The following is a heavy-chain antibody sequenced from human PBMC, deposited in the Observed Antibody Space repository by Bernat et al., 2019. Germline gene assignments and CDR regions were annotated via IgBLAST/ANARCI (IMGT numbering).Heavy chain of an antibody. Sequence: EVQLVESGGGLVQPGGSLRLSCAASGFTVSSNYMSWVRQAPGKGLEWVSVFYSGGSTYYADSVKGRFTISRDNSKNTLYLQMNSLRAEDTAVYYCARGRGDYGSGKLDYWGQGTLVTVSS. CDR3: ARGRGDYGSGKLDY. D-gene: IGHD3-10*01. CDR1: GFTVSSNY. J-gene: IGHJ4*02. CDR2: FYSGGST. V-gene: IGHV3-66*01.